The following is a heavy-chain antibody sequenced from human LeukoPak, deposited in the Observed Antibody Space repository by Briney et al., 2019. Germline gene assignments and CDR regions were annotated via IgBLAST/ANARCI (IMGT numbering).Heavy chain of an antibody. J-gene: IGHJ4*02. CDR1: GFTFSSYG. V-gene: IGHV3-33*06. CDR3: AKESTTYSYGYRYYFDY. D-gene: IGHD5-18*01. CDR2: IWDDGSNK. Sequence: GGSLRLSCAASGFTFSSYGMHWVRQAPGKGLEWVAVIWDDGSNKYYADSVKGRFTISRDNSKNTLDLQMNSLRAEDTAVYHCAKESTTYSYGYRYYFDYWGQGTLVTVSS.